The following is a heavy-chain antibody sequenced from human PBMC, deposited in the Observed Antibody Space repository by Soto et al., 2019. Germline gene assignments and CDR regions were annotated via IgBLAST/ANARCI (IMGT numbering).Heavy chain of an antibody. J-gene: IGHJ4*02. CDR3: ARFAVGATFDY. Sequence: EVQQVESGGGLVQPGGSLRLSCAASGFTFSSYSMNWVRQAPGKGLEWVSYISSSSSTIYYADSVKGRFTISRDNAKNSLYLQMNSLRAEDTAVYYCARFAVGATFDYWGQGTLVTVSS. V-gene: IGHV3-48*01. CDR1: GFTFSSYS. CDR2: ISSSSSTI. D-gene: IGHD1-26*01.